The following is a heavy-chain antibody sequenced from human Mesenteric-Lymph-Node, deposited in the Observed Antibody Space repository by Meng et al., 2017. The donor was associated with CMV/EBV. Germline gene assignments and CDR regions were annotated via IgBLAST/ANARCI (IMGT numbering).Heavy chain of an antibody. J-gene: IGHJ4*02. CDR1: FSHTTSGVG. D-gene: IGHD6-13*01. CDR3: AHRRPWSIVAAGTWGY. CDR2: IYWDDDK. Sequence: FSHTTSGVGGGWIRQPPGKALEWLALIYWDDDKRYSPSLKRRLTITKDTSKNQVVLTVTNMDPVDTATYYCAHRRPWSIVAAGTWGYWGQGTLVTVSS. V-gene: IGHV2-5*02.